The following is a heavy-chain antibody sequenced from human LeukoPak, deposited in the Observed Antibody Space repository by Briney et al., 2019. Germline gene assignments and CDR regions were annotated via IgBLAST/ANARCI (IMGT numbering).Heavy chain of an antibody. Sequence: ASVKVSCKASGYTFTGYYMHWVRQAPGQGLEWMGIINPSGGSTSYAQKFQGRVTMTRDTSTGTVYMELSSLRSEDTAVYYCAGERPDYYDSSGYYSAFDYWGQGTLVTVSS. D-gene: IGHD3-22*01. V-gene: IGHV1-46*01. CDR1: GYTFTGYY. J-gene: IGHJ4*02. CDR2: INPSGGST. CDR3: AGERPDYYDSSGYYSAFDY.